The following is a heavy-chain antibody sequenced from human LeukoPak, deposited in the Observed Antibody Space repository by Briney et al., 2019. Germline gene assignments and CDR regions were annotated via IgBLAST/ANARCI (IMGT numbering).Heavy chain of an antibody. CDR3: AREERYSGYYDAFDI. CDR1: GHTFTGYY. CDR2: INPNSGGT. D-gene: IGHD5-12*01. J-gene: IGHJ3*02. V-gene: IGHV1-2*02. Sequence: GASVKASCKASGHTFTGYYMHWVRQAPGQGLEWMGWINPNSGGTNYAQKFQGRVTMTRDTSISTAYMELSRLRSDDTAVYCCAREERYSGYYDAFDIWGQGTMVTVSS.